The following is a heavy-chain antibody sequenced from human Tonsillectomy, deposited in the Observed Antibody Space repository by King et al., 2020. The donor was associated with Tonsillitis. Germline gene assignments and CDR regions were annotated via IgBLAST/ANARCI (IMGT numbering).Heavy chain of an antibody. J-gene: IGHJ4*02. V-gene: IGHV1-18*01. CDR1: GYPFTSYG. CDR3: AADTYYFGSSGYSRCNY. D-gene: IGHD3-22*01. CDR2: ISSNNGKT. Sequence: VQLVQSGAEVKKPGASVKVSCKPSGYPFTSYGITWVRQAPGQGLEWMGWISSNNGKTNHAQKFQGRVTMTTDTSTSTAYMELTSLRSDDTAVYYCAADTYYFGSSGYSRCNYWGPGTLVTVSS.